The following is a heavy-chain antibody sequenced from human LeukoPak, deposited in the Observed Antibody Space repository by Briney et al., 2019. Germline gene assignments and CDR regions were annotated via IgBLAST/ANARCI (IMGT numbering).Heavy chain of an antibody. J-gene: IGHJ4*02. D-gene: IGHD3-22*01. CDR2: IYAGGST. CDR3: ARDYHDSSGHYSPFDY. V-gene: IGHV3-66*01. Sequence: GGSLRLSCAASGFTFRNYGMHWVRQAPGKGLEWVSVIYAGGSTYYADSVKGRVTISRDNSKNTLYLQMDNLRAEDTAVYYCARDYHDSSGHYSPFDYWGQGTLVTVSS. CDR1: GFTFRNYG.